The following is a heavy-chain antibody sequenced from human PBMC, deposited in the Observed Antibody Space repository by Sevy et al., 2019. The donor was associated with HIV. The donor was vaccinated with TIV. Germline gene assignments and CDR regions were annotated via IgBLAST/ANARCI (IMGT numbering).Heavy chain of an antibody. CDR1: GFTFRTYS. CDR3: ARDFTIFGVVSGIDY. V-gene: IGHV3-21*04. D-gene: IGHD3-3*01. J-gene: IGHJ4*02. Sequence: GGSLRLSCAASGFTFRTYSMNWVRQAPGKGLEWLSSISDDSRYIYYSDSVKGRFTISRANTKNLLYLQINNLRVEDTAFYYCARDFTIFGVVSGIDYWGQGNLVTVSS. CDR2: ISDDSRYI.